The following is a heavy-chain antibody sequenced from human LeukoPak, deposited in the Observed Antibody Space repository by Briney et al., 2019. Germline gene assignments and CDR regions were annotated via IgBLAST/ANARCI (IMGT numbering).Heavy chain of an antibody. V-gene: IGHV1-46*01. CDR3: ARDAPTVTTSPSAFDY. D-gene: IGHD4-17*01. Sequence: ASVKVSCKASGYTFTSYYMHWVRQAPGQGLEWMGIINPSGGSTSYAQKFQGRVTMTRDMSTSTVYMELSSLRSEDTAVYYCARDAPTVTTSPSAFDYWGQGTLVTVSS. CDR1: GYTFTSYY. J-gene: IGHJ4*02. CDR2: INPSGGST.